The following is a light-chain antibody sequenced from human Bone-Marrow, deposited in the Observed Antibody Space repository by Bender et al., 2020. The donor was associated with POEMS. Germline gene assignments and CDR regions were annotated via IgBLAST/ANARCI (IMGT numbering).Light chain of an antibody. Sequence: QSALTQPASVSGSPGQSITISCTGANTAVGNYNLVAWYQQHPGKAPKLIIHDVTNRPSGVSNRFSGSKSGNTASLTISGLQAEDEADYYCSSYTGSITWVFGGGTKLTVL. J-gene: IGLJ3*02. CDR1: NTAVGNYNL. CDR2: DVT. CDR3: SSYTGSITWV. V-gene: IGLV2-14*02.